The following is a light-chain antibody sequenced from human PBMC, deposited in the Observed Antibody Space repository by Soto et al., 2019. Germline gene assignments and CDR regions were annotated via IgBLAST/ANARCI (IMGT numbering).Light chain of an antibody. CDR3: QQSYSTLFS. CDR2: AAS. Sequence: DIQMTQSPSSLSASVGDRVTITCRASQTIIRYLNWYQHKPGRAPNLLIYAASSLQNGITSSLSDSRPGTEFTLTNISLQPEDCPTYYCQQSYSTLFSSSPGTKVEI. CDR1: QTIIRY. J-gene: IGKJ3*01. V-gene: IGKV1-39*01.